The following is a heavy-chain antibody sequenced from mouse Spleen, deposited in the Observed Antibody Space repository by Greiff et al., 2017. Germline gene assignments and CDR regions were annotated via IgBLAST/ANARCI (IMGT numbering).Heavy chain of an antibody. CDR3: ARERGFDGLDY. CDR1: GYSITSGYY. D-gene: IGHD1-2*01. CDR2: ISYDGSN. Sequence: DVKLQESGPGLVKPSQSLSLTCSVTGYSITSGYYWKWIRQFPGNKLEWMGYISYDGSNNYNPSLKNRISITRDTSKNQFFLKLNSVTTEDTATYYCARERGFDGLDYWGQGTTLTVSS. J-gene: IGHJ2*01. V-gene: IGHV3-6*01.